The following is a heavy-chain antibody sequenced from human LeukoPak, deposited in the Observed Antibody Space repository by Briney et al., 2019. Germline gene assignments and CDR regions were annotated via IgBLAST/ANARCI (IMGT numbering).Heavy chain of an antibody. CDR1: GCTFSSHA. Sequence: AGSLRLSCPASGCTFSSHALSWLRQAPGKGLEWVSAISGSGGRAYYVDSVKGRFIIPRDKNKNTLYLPMNSQAAEATDGSCISKLFCIITSCSYDYWGQGTLVTVSS. J-gene: IGHJ4*02. V-gene: IGHV3-23*01. CDR3: SKLFCIITSCSYDY. D-gene: IGHD2-2*01. CDR2: ISGSGGRA.